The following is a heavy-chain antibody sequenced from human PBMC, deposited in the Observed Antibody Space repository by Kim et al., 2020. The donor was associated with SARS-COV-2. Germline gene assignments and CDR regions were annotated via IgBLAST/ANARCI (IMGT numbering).Heavy chain of an antibody. D-gene: IGHD3-3*01. Sequence: GGSLRLSCAASGFTFSNAWMSWVRQAPGKGLEWVGRIKSKTDGGTTDYAAPVKGRFTISRDDSKNTLYLQMNSLKTEDTAVYYCSHTYYDFWSGYYFGYWGQGTLVTVSS. CDR2: IKSKTDGGTT. CDR1: GFTFSNAW. J-gene: IGHJ4*02. CDR3: SHTYYDFWSGYYFGY. V-gene: IGHV3-15*01.